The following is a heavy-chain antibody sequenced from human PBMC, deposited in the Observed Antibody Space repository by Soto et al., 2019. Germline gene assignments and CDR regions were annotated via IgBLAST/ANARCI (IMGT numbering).Heavy chain of an antibody. V-gene: IGHV4-59*08. CDR1: RGSITNYF. Sequence: PSETLSLTCTVSRGSITNYFWTWIRQPHGRGLEWIGYISYSGTTNYAASLKSRVTISVDTSANQFSLKLSSVTAADTAVSYCARQSGVVVAAIVVLDFGGKGTRVTVSS. CDR2: ISYSGTT. CDR3: ARQSGVVVAAIVVLDF. D-gene: IGHD2-15*01. J-gene: IGHJ6*03.